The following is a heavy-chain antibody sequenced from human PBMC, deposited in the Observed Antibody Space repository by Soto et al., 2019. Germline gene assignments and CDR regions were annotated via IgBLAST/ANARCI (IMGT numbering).Heavy chain of an antibody. D-gene: IGHD1-1*01. V-gene: IGHV3-7*01. J-gene: IGHJ6*02. Sequence: VGSLRLSCADSGFTFSSYWMSWVRQAPGQGLEWVANVKYDGSQTYYVGSVKGRFTISRDNAKNSLYLQMNSLRAEDTAVYNCTRDFQGPLDYGMDVWGQGTTVTVSS. CDR2: VKYDGSQT. CDR1: GFTFSSYW. CDR3: TRDFQGPLDYGMDV.